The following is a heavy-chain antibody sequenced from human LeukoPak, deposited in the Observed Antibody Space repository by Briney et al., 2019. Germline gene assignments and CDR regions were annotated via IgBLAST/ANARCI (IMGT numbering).Heavy chain of an antibody. Sequence: ASVKVSCKASGYTFTSYDINWVRQATGQGLEWMGWMNPNSGNTDYAQKFQGRVTMTRNTSISTAYMELSSLRSEDTAVYYCARGQKDNGVSSSWYYYGMDVWGQGTTVTVSS. CDR1: GYTFTSYD. D-gene: IGHD6-13*01. V-gene: IGHV1-8*01. CDR2: MNPNSGNT. CDR3: ARGQKDNGVSSSWYYYGMDV. J-gene: IGHJ6*02.